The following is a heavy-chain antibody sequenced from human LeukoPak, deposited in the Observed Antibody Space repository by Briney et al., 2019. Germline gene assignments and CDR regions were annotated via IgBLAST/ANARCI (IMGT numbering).Heavy chain of an antibody. CDR3: ASASFRAFAI. D-gene: IGHD3-16*02. V-gene: IGHV6-1*01. J-gene: IGHJ3*02. CDR1: GDSVSSNIAA. CDR2: TYYRSKWFS. Sequence: SQTLSVTCAISGDSVSSNIAAWNWIRQSPSRGLEWLGRTYYRSKWFSDYAVSVKSRIIINPDTSKNHFSLQLNSVIPEDTAVYYCASASFRAFAIWGQGTMVTVSS.